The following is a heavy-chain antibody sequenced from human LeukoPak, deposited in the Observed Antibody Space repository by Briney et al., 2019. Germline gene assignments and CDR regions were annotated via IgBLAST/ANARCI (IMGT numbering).Heavy chain of an antibody. Sequence: PSETLSLTCTVSGGSISSYFWSWIRQPAGKGLEWIGRIYTSGSTDYNPSLKSRVTLSVDTSRNQFSLQLSSVTPEDTAVYYCARMVGDDPDYWGQGTLVTVSS. V-gene: IGHV4-4*07. CDR3: ARMVGDDPDY. CDR2: IYTSGST. CDR1: GGSISSYF. D-gene: IGHD4-17*01. J-gene: IGHJ4*02.